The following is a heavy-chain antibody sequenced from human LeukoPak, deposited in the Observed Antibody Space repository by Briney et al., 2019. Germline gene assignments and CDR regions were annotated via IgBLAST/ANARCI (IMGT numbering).Heavy chain of an antibody. V-gene: IGHV3-43*02. CDR1: VFTFWNCA. Sequence: PGGSLRLSCAPSVFTFWNCAKHCLRQAPGKGLEWLSLISGDGDITYYADSVKGRFTISRDNIKNSLYLQMNILKTEDTVLYYCARKWDNRTVSWGQGTLVTVSS. CDR2: ISGDGDIT. J-gene: IGHJ4*02. CDR3: ARKWDNRTVS. D-gene: IGHD2/OR15-2a*01.